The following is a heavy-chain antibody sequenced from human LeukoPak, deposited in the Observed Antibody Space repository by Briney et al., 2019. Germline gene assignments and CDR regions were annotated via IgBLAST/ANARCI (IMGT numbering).Heavy chain of an antibody. CDR1: GFIFSNYW. CDR2: MSYDGSNE. CDR3: ARGATVTTDYYYYMDV. D-gene: IGHD4-17*01. J-gene: IGHJ6*03. Sequence: GGSLRLSCAASGFIFSNYWLHWVRQAPGKGLEWVALMSYDGSNEYYTDSVKGRFTISRDNSKNTLYLQMNSLRAEDTAVYYCARGATVTTDYYYYMDVWGKGTTVTVSS. V-gene: IGHV3-30-3*01.